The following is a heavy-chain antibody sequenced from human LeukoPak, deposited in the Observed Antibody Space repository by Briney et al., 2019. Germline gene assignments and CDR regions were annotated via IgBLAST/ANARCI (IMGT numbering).Heavy chain of an antibody. V-gene: IGHV4-59*01. D-gene: IGHD3-22*01. Sequence: LETLSLTCTVSGGSISSYYWSWIRQPPGKGLEWIGYIHYSGSTNYNPSLKSRVTISVDTSKNQFSLKLSSVTAADTAVYYCARDLYYYDSSGYYYYYYGMDVWGHGTTVPVSS. CDR2: IHYSGST. CDR1: GGSISSYY. CDR3: ARDLYYYDSSGYYYYYYGMDV. J-gene: IGHJ6*02.